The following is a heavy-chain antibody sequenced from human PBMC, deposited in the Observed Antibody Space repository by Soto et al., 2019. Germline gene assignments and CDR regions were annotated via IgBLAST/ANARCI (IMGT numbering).Heavy chain of an antibody. J-gene: IGHJ5*02. CDR2: IYYSGST. V-gene: IGHV4-59*08. Sequence: SETLSLTCTVSGGSLSNYYWNWIRQPPGKALEWIAYIYYSGSTNYNPSLKTRVTISVDTSKNQFSRKLSSVTAADTAMYYCARSPYGDSQYNWFDPWGQGTLVTVSS. D-gene: IGHD4-17*01. CDR1: GGSLSNYY. CDR3: ARSPYGDSQYNWFDP.